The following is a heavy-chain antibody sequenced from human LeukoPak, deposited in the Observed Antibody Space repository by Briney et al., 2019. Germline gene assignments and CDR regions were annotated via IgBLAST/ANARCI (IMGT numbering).Heavy chain of an antibody. CDR1: GGSFSGYY. CDR2: INHSGST. V-gene: IGHV4-34*01. CDR3: ARGRYYYGSGSYFLHYYYYYGMDV. D-gene: IGHD3-10*01. J-gene: IGHJ6*02. Sequence: SETLSLTCAVYGGSFSGYYWSWIRQPPGKGPEWIGEINHSGSTNYNPSLKSRVTISVDTSKNQFSLKLSSVAAADTAVYYCARGRYYYGSGSYFLHYYYYYGMDVWGQGTTVTVSS.